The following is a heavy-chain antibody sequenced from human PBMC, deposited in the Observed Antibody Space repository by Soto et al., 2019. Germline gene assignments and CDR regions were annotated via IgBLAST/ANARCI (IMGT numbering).Heavy chain of an antibody. CDR1: VFTFSSYS. J-gene: IGHJ6*02. Sequence: PGGSLRLSCSASVFTFSSYSMNWVRQAPGKGLEWVSSISSSSSYIYYADSVKGRFTISRDNAKNSLYLQMNSLRAEDTAVYYCTRHRTKVTTYLDYYYYYGMDVWVPGTTGTGSS. CDR3: TRHRTKVTTYLDYYYYYGMDV. V-gene: IGHV3-21*01. CDR2: ISSSSSYI. D-gene: IGHD4-4*01.